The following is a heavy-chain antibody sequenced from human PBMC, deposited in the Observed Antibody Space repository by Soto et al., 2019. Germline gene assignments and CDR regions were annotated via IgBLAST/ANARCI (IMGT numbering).Heavy chain of an antibody. V-gene: IGHV4-59*01. CDR1: GCSISSYY. CDR3: ARVWDYVGNWFDP. D-gene: IGHD4-17*01. CDR2: IYYSGST. Sequence: SETLSLTCPVSGCSISSYYWSWIRQPPGKGLEWIGYIYYSGSTNYNPSLKSRVTISVDTSKNQFSLKLSSVTAADTAVYYCARVWDYVGNWFDPWGQGTLVTVSS. J-gene: IGHJ5*02.